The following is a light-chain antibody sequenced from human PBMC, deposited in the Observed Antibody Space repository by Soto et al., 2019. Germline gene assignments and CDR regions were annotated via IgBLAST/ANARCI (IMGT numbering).Light chain of an antibody. CDR3: SSYAGSNNHVV. CDR1: SSDVGGYNY. CDR2: EVS. Sequence: QSALTQPPSASGSPGQSVTISCTGTSSDVGGYNYVSWYQQHPGKAPKLMIYEVSKRPSGVPDRFSGSKSGNTASLTASGLQAEDEADYYCSSYAGSNNHVVFGGGTKLTLL. J-gene: IGLJ2*01. V-gene: IGLV2-8*01.